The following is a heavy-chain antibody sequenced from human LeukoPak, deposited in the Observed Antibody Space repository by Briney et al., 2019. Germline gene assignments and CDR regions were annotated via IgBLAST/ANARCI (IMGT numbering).Heavy chain of an antibody. V-gene: IGHV1-3*01. J-gene: IGHJ3*02. CDR2: INAGNGNT. CDR3: ARYDPMDAPQGAFDI. Sequence: ASVKVSCKASGYTFTSYAMHWVRQAPGQRLEWMGWINAGNGNTKYSQKFQGRVTITRDTSASTAYMELSSLRSEDTAVYYCARYDPMDAPQGAFDIWGQGTMVTVSS. CDR1: GYTFTSYA. D-gene: IGHD3-10*01.